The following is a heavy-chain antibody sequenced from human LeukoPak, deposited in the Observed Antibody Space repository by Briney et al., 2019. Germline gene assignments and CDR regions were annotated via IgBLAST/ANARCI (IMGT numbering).Heavy chain of an antibody. J-gene: IGHJ6*02. CDR2: INPISGGT. V-gene: IGHV1-2*02. D-gene: IGHD2-2*01. Sequence: ASLKVSCKASGYTFTAYYIHWVRRAPGQGLEWMGWINPISGGTESAQKFQGRVTMTRGTSISTAYMELSRLRSDDTAVYYCTRDHCTSINCYEYNYYGMDVWGQGTTVTVSS. CDR3: TRDHCTSINCYEYNYYGMDV. CDR1: GYTFTAYY.